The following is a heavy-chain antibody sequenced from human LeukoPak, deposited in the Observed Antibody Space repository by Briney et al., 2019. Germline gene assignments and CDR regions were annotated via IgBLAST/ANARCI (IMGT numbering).Heavy chain of an antibody. D-gene: IGHD3-10*01. J-gene: IGHJ4*02. Sequence: ASVKVSCKASGGTFSSYGITWVRQAPGQGLQWMGGIIPLFGTTDYAQRFQGRVTITADVSTSTAYMELSSLRSEDTAVYYCARSSYYYGSGSHTRFGYWGQGTLVTVSS. CDR2: IIPLFGTT. CDR3: ARSSYYYGSGSHTRFGY. V-gene: IGHV1-69*13. CDR1: GGTFSSYG.